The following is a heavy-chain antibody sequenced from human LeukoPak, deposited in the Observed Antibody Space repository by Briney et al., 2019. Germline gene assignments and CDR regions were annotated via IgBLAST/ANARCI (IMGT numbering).Heavy chain of an antibody. Sequence: PGGSLRLSCAASGFTFSSYAMHWVRQAPGKGLEWVAVISYDGSNKYYADSVKGRFTISRDNSKNTLYLQMNSLRAEDTAVYYCASQRGYSYGYDYWGQGTLVTVSS. D-gene: IGHD5-18*01. CDR1: GFTFSSYA. CDR3: ASQRGYSYGYDY. CDR2: ISYDGSNK. J-gene: IGHJ4*02. V-gene: IGHV3-30-3*01.